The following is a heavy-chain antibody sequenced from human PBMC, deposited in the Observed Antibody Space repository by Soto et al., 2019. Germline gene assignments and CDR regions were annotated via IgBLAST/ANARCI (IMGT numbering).Heavy chain of an antibody. D-gene: IGHD5-12*01. CDR2: ISSSSSYI. CDR3: ARGYGQLDY. V-gene: IGHV3-21*01. Sequence: EVQLVESGGGLVQPGGSLRLSCAASGFTFSSYSMNWVRQAPGKGLEWVSSISSSSSYIYYAASVKGRFTISRDNAKNSLYLQMNSLRAEDTAVYYCARGYGQLDYWGQGTLVTVSS. J-gene: IGHJ4*02. CDR1: GFTFSSYS.